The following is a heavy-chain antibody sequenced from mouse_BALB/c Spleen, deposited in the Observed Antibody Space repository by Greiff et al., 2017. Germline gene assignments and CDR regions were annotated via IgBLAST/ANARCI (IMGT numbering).Heavy chain of an antibody. CDR2: ISSGGSYT. CDR3: ARQDGPYYFDY. D-gene: IGHD1-1*01. J-gene: IGHJ2*01. Sequence: EVKLVESGGGLVKPGGSLKLSCAASGFTFSSYAMSWVRQTPEKRLEWVATISSGGSYTYYPDSVKGRFTISRDNAKNTLYLQMSSLRSEDTAMYYCARQDGPYYFDYWGQGTTLTVSS. CDR1: GFTFSSYA. V-gene: IGHV5-9-3*01.